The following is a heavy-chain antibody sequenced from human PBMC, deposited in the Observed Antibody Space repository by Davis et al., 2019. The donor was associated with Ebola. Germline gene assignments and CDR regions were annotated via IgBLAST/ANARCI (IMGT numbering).Heavy chain of an antibody. V-gene: IGHV3-74*01. CDR1: GFTFSSYW. CDR3: AKGSFRSSSWTYYYYYYGMDV. CDR2: IYSDGSST. J-gene: IGHJ6*02. D-gene: IGHD6-13*01. Sequence: GESLKISCAASGFTFSSYWMHWVRQAPGKGLVWVSRIYSDGSSTTYADSVKGRFTISRDNAKNTLYLQMNSLRAEDTAVYYCAKGSFRSSSWTYYYYYYGMDVWGQGTTVTVSS.